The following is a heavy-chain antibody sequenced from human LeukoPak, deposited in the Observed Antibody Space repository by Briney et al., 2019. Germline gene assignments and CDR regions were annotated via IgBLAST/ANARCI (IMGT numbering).Heavy chain of an antibody. V-gene: IGHV3-21*01. J-gene: IGHJ4*02. Sequence: GGSLRLSCAASGFAFSSYWLHWVRQAPGKGLVWVSCISSTSDYIYYADSVKGRFTISRDNAINSLYLQMTSLRAEDTAVYYCARDPRTYDFWSGYYVDYWGQGTPVTVSS. CDR3: ARDPRTYDFWSGYYVDY. CDR2: ISSTSDYI. D-gene: IGHD3-3*01. CDR1: GFAFSSYW.